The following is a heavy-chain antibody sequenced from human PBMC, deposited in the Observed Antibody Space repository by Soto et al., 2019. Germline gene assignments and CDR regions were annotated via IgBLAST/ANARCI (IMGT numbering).Heavy chain of an antibody. CDR3: AREGKRVLRYFDWSPYYYYYGMDV. Sequence: GGSLRLSCAASGFTFSSYSMNWVRQAPGKGLGWVSYISSSSSTIYYADSVKGRFTISRDNAKNSLYLQMNSLRDEDTAVYYCAREGKRVLRYFDWSPYYYYYGMDVWGQGTTVTVSS. CDR1: GFTFSSYS. J-gene: IGHJ6*02. V-gene: IGHV3-48*02. CDR2: ISSSSSTI. D-gene: IGHD3-9*01.